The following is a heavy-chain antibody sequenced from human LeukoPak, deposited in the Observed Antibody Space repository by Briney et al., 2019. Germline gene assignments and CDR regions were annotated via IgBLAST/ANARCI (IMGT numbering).Heavy chain of an antibody. CDR3: ARSMTTVSDDAFDI. CDR2: ISSSSSTI. CDR1: GFTFSDYY. Sequence: PGGSLRLSCAASGFTFSDYYMSWIRQAPGKGLEWVSYISSSSSTIYYADSVKGRFTISRDNAKNSLYLQMNSLRAEDTAVYYCARSMTTVSDDAFDIWGQGTMVTVSS. J-gene: IGHJ3*02. D-gene: IGHD4-17*01. V-gene: IGHV3-11*04.